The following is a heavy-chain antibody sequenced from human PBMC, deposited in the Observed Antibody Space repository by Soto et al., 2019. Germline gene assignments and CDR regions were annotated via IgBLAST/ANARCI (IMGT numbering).Heavy chain of an antibody. CDR1: GGSFSGYY. V-gene: IGHV4-34*01. Sequence: QVQLQQWGAGLLKPSETLSLTCAVYGGSFSGYYWSWIRQPPGKGLEWIGEINHSGSTNYNPSLRGRVTISVDPPKNPFSLKRSSVTAADTAVYYCARGRGNYSSSWPSRVPLKTNYFDYGGQGTLVTASS. D-gene: IGHD6-13*01. CDR2: INHSGST. J-gene: IGHJ4*02. CDR3: ARGRGNYSSSWPSRVPLKTNYFDY.